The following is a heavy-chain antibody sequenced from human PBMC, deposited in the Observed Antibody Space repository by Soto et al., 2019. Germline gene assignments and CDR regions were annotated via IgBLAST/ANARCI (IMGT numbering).Heavy chain of an antibody. J-gene: IGHJ3*02. CDR2: IYPGDSDT. V-gene: IGHV5-51*01. CDR3: ARHQDAPAAFDI. CDR1: RYSFTSYW. Sequence: GESLKISGKGSRYSFTSYWIGWVRQTPGKGLEWMGIIYPGDSDTRYSPSFQGEVTISADKSISTAYLQWSSLKASDTAMYYCARHQDAPAAFDIWGQWTRVT.